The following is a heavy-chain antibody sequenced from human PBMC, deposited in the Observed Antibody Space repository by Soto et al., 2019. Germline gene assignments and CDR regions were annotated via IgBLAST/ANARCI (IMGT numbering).Heavy chain of an antibody. V-gene: IGHV4-30-4*01. CDR2: IYYTGTT. CDR1: GGSISAGDYY. Sequence: SETLSLTCTVSGGSISAGDYYWNWIRQPPGKGLEWIGYIYYTGTTKYNPSLKSRATLSVDASKNRFSLNLTSVTAADSAVYYRARGDWFHHWGPGNLVTVS. CDR3: ARGDWFHH. J-gene: IGHJ5*02.